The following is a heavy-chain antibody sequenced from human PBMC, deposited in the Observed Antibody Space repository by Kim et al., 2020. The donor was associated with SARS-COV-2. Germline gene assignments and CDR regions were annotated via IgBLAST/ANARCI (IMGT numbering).Heavy chain of an antibody. J-gene: IGHJ6*02. V-gene: IGHV3-9*01. CDR1: GFRFDDYA. Sequence: GGSLRLSCAVSGFRFDDYALHWVRQPPGKGLEWVSGISWNGDNRGYADSVMGRFTISRDNAKNSLYLQMNELRPDDTALYYCARSGDGTYPQGAYYYGLDVWGQGTTVTVSS. CDR2: ISWNGDNR. D-gene: IGHD3-16*02. CDR3: ARSGDGTYPQGAYYYGLDV.